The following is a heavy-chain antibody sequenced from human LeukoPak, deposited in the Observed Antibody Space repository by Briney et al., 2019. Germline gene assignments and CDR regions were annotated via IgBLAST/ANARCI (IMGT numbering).Heavy chain of an antibody. CDR2: IYYSGST. V-gene: IGHV4-39*07. CDR3: AKDPNSSGWFKVFDY. D-gene: IGHD6-19*01. CDR1: GGSISSSSYY. Sequence: SETLSLTCTVSGGSISSSSYYWGWIRQPPGKGLEWIGSIYYSGSTYYNPSLKSRVTISVDTSKNQFSLKLSSVTAADTAVYYCAKDPNSSGWFKVFDYWGQGTLVTVSS. J-gene: IGHJ4*02.